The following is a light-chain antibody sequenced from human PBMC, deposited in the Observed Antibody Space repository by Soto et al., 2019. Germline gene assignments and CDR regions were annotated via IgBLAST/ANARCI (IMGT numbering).Light chain of an antibody. CDR1: RSISTY. J-gene: IGKJ4*01. CDR3: QQSDSAPLT. Sequence: DIQMTQSPSSLSTSVGDRVIITCRASRSISTYLNWYQQRPGKAPKLLIYAASSLQIGVPSRFSGSGSGTDFTLTISSLHPEDFATYYCQQSDSAPLTFGGGTKVEIK. V-gene: IGKV1-39*01. CDR2: AAS.